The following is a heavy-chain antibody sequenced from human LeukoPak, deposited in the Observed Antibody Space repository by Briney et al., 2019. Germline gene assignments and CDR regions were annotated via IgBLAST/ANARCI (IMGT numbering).Heavy chain of an antibody. CDR3: ARHETYCGGDCYSPAHFDY. CDR2: IYPGDSDT. D-gene: IGHD2-21*02. CDR1: GYSFTSYW. J-gene: IGHJ4*02. Sequence: GESLKISCKGSGYSFTSYWIGWVRQMPGKGLEWMGIIYPGDSDTRYSPSCQGQVTISADKSISTAYLQWSSLKASDTAMYYCARHETYCGGDCYSPAHFDYWGQGTLVTVSS. V-gene: IGHV5-51*01.